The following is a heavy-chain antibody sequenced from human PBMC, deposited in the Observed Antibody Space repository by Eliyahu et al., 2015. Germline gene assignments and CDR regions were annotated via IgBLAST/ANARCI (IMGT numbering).Heavy chain of an antibody. CDR2: IIPMFGTS. J-gene: IGHJ4*02. V-gene: IGHV1-69*01. CDR3: ARERTARGVRGLGTFDY. Sequence: KKPGSSVKVTCKASGGTFXTYGISWVRQAPGQGLEWMGGIIPMFGTSDYAQKFQGRVTITADASTSTVYMELSSLSSDDTAMYYCARERTARGVRGLGTFDYWGQGTLVTVSS. D-gene: IGHD3-10*01. CDR1: GGTFXTYG.